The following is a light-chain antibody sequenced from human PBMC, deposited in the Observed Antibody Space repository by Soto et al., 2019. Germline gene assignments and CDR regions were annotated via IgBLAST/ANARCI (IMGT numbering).Light chain of an antibody. V-gene: IGLV2-18*02. CDR3: SSYTSSNTLI. CDR2: EVR. J-gene: IGLJ2*01. CDR1: SSDIGAYNR. Sequence: QSVLTQPPSVSGSPGQSVTISCTGTSSDIGAYNRVSWYQQPPSTAPKLMIYEVRDRTSGVPDRFSGSKSGNTASLTISGLQAEDEADYYCSSYTSSNTLIFGGGTKLTVL.